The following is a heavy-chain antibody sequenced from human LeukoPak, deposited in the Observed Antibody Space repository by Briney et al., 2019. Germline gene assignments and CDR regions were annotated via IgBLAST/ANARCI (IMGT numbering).Heavy chain of an antibody. CDR2: INPNSGGT. CDR3: ATTGYGGTYDAFDI. D-gene: IGHD4-23*01. J-gene: IGHJ3*02. CDR1: GYRFTGYY. Sequence: ASVKVSCKASGYRFTGYYMHWVRQAPGQGLEWMGWINPNSGGTKYAQRFQGRVTMTTDTSISTTYMELSRLRSDDTAVFYCATTGYGGTYDAFDIWGQGTMVTVSS. V-gene: IGHV1-2*02.